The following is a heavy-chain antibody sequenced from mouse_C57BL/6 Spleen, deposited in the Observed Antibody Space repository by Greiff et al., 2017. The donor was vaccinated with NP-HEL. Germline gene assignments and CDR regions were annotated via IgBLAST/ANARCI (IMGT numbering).Heavy chain of an antibody. J-gene: IGHJ4*01. CDR2: INPNNGGT. CDR3: ARWGSSGYHYYAMDY. D-gene: IGHD3-2*02. Sequence: EVQRVESGPELVKPGASVKIPCKASGYTFTDYNMDWVKQSHGKSLEWIGDINPNNGGTIYNQKFKGKATLTVDKSSSTAYMELRSLTSEDTAVYYCARWGSSGYHYYAMDYWSQGTSVTVSS. V-gene: IGHV1-18*01. CDR1: GYTFTDYN.